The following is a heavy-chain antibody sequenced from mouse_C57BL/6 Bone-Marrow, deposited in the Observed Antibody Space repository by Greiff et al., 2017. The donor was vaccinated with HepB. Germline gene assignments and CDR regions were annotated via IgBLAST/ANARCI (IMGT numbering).Heavy chain of an antibody. CDR1: GYTFTSYD. J-gene: IGHJ2*01. V-gene: IGHV1-85*01. Sequence: QVHVKQSGPELVKPGASVKLSCKASGYTFTSYDINWVKQRPGQGLEWIGWIYPRDGSTKYNEKFKGKATLTVDTSSSTAYMELHSLTSEDSAVYFCARRKGMVTTGFDYWGQGTTLTVSS. D-gene: IGHD2-2*01. CDR2: IYPRDGST. CDR3: ARRKGMVTTGFDY.